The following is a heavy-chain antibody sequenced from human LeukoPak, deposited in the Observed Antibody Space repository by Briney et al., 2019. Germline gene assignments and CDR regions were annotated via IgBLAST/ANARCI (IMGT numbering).Heavy chain of an antibody. V-gene: IGHV4-39*01. D-gene: IGHD6-19*01. CDR3: ARLSVAGTRWFDP. CDR1: GGSINSGSYY. CDR2: IYYSGST. Sequence: SETLSLTCTVSGGSINSGSYYWGWIRQPPGKWLEWIGSIYYSGSTYYNPSLKGRVTISVDISKNQFSLELSSVTAADTAVYYCARLSVAGTRWFDPWGQGTLVTVSS. J-gene: IGHJ5*02.